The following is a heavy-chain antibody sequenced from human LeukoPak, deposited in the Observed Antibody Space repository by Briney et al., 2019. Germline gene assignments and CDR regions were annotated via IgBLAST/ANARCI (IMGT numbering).Heavy chain of an antibody. CDR1: GGSFSGYY. D-gene: IGHD2-15*01. V-gene: IGHV4-34*01. Sequence: SETLSLTCAVYGGSFSGYYWSWIRQPPGKGLEWIGEINHSGSTNYNPSLKSRVTISVDTSKNRFSLKLSSVTAADTAVYYCARGGGYCSGGSCYPTLVVFDYWGQGTLVTVSS. CDR3: ARGGGYCSGGSCYPTLVVFDY. J-gene: IGHJ4*02. CDR2: INHSGST.